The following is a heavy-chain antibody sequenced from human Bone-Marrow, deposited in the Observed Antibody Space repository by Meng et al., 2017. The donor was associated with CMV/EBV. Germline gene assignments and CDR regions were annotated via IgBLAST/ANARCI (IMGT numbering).Heavy chain of an antibody. CDR3: ARDPDGSNWCDP. D-gene: IGHD1-26*01. CDR2: INPNSGGT. CDR1: GYTFTGYY. Sequence: ASVKVSCKASGYTFTGYYMHWVRQAPGQGLEWMGWINPNSGGTNYAQKFQGRVTMTRDTSISTAYMELSRLRSDDTAVYYCARDPDGSNWCDPWGQGTLVTVSS. J-gene: IGHJ5*01. V-gene: IGHV1-2*02.